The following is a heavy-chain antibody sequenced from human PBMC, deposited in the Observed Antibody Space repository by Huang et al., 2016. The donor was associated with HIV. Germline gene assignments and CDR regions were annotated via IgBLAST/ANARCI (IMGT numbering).Heavy chain of an antibody. CDR1: GFTFGSFG. Sequence: QVQLVESGGGVVQPGGSLRLSCTASGFTFGSFGMHWVRQAPGKGLEWVEFIRYDGNNYYYADSVRGRFTISRDNSKDTLYLQMNRLRPDDSAVYYCAKDLTYTFGRHFDYWGRGTLVTVSS. V-gene: IGHV3-30*02. J-gene: IGHJ4*02. CDR2: IRYDGNNY. D-gene: IGHD3-3*01. CDR3: AKDLTYTFGRHFDY.